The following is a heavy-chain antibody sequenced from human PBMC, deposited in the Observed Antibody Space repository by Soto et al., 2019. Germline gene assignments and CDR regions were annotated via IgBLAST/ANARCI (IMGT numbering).Heavy chain of an antibody. Sequence: ASVKVSCKASGYTFTSYAMHWVRQAPGQRLEWMGWINAGNGNTKYSQKFQGRVTITRDTSASTAYMELSSLRSEDTAMYYCARHDDSSGWYYFDYWGQGTLVTVSS. V-gene: IGHV1-3*01. D-gene: IGHD6-19*01. J-gene: IGHJ4*02. CDR1: GYTFTSYA. CDR3: ARHDDSSGWYYFDY. CDR2: INAGNGNT.